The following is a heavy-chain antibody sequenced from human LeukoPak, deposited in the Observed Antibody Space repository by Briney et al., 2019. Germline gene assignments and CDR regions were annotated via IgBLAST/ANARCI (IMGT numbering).Heavy chain of an antibody. D-gene: IGHD2-2*01. V-gene: IGHV3-30*02. CDR1: GFTFSDYY. CDR3: AKDQAPQDIVVVPAY. CDR2: IRYDGSNK. Sequence: GGSLRLSCAASGFTFSDYYMSWVRQAPGKGLEWVAFIRYDGSNKYYADSVKGRFTISRDNSKNTLYLQMNSLRAEDTAVYYCAKDQAPQDIVVVPAYWGQGTLVTVSS. J-gene: IGHJ4*02.